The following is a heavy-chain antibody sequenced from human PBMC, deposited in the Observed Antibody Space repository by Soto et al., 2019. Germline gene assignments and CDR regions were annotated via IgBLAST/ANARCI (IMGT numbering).Heavy chain of an antibody. CDR2: ISSNGDTI. V-gene: IGHV3-11*01. J-gene: IGHJ3*02. CDR3: ATEDPTFLESSWVFGLDI. Sequence: QGQLVQSGGGFVKPGGSLRLSCAASGFTFSDSYLTWIRQAPGRGLEWVAYISSNGDTIYYADSLKGRITISRDNAQNSLYLQMSGLRAEDTAIYYCATEDPTFLESSWVFGLDIWGQGTAVTVSS. CDR1: GFTFSDSY. D-gene: IGHD3-3*02.